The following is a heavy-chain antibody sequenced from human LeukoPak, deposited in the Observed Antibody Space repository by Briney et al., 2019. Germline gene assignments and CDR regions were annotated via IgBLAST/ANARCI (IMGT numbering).Heavy chain of an antibody. CDR2: IYYSGST. Sequence: SETLSPTCTVSGGSISGYYWTWIRQPPEKGLEWIGNIYYSGSTTYNTSLKSRVTISVDTSKMQFSLQLTSVTAADTAVYYCAKADYCGSPSCHIRRGGFDPWGQGTLVTVSS. CDR1: GGSISGYY. V-gene: IGHV4-59*12. D-gene: IGHD2-2*01. J-gene: IGHJ5*02. CDR3: AKADYCGSPSCHIRRGGFDP.